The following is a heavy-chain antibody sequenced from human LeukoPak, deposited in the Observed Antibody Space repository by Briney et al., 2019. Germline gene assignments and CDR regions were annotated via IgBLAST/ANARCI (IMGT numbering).Heavy chain of an antibody. CDR3: ARQYCGRSSCYFDY. CDR1: GFTFSNYA. Sequence: PGGSLRLSCAASGFTFSNYAMSWVRQAPGKGLEWVSAISGSGGNTYYADSVKGRFTISRDNSKNTLYLQMNSLRAEDTAVYYCARQYCGRSSCYFDYWGQGTLVTVSS. J-gene: IGHJ4*02. D-gene: IGHD2-21*01. V-gene: IGHV3-23*01. CDR2: ISGSGGNT.